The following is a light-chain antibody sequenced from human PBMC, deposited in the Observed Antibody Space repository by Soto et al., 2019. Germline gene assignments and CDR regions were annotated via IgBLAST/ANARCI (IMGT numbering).Light chain of an antibody. CDR2: KAS. V-gene: IGKV1-5*03. J-gene: IGKJ1*01. CDR1: QSISIW. Sequence: DIQMTQSPSTLSASVGDRVTITCRASQSISIWLAWYQQKPGKAPKLLIYKASSLQSGVPPRFSGSGSGTDFTLTISSLQPDDFATYYCQQYNPYSRTFGQGTKVEVK. CDR3: QQYNPYSRT.